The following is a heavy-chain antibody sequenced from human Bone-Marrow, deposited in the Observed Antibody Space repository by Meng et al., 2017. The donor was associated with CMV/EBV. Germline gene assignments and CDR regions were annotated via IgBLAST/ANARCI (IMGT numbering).Heavy chain of an antibody. V-gene: IGHV3-7*01. CDR1: GGSISSYY. Sequence: ETLSLTCTVSGGSISSYYWSWIRQPPGKGLEWVANIKQDGSEKYYVASVKGRFTISRDNAKNSLYLQMNDLRGDDTAVYYCTRSMDVWAQGTTVTVSS. J-gene: IGHJ6*02. CDR2: IKQDGSEK. CDR3: TRSMDV.